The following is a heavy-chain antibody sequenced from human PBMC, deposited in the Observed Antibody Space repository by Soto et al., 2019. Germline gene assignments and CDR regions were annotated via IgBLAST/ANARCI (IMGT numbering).Heavy chain of an antibody. CDR1: GYSFTSYW. V-gene: IGHV5-51*01. CDR3: ARHRSSRDYIWGSYRSDGPDY. J-gene: IGHJ4*02. CDR2: IYPGDSDT. Sequence: GESLKISCKGSGYSFTSYWIGWVRQMPGKGLEWMGIIYPGDSDTRYSPSFQGQVTISVDKSISTAYLQWSSLKASDTAMYYCARHRSSRDYIWGSYRSDGPDYWGQGTLVTVSS. D-gene: IGHD3-16*02.